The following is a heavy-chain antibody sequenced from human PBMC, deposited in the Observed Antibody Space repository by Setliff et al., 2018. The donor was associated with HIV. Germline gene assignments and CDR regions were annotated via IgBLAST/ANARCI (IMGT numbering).Heavy chain of an antibody. J-gene: IGHJ4*02. D-gene: IGHD2-15*01. CDR3: ARYCSGGSCYYAFDY. CDR1: GGSISSHY. V-gene: IGHV4-59*11. Sequence: PSGTLSLTCTVSGGSISSHYWSWIRQPPGKGLEWIGSIYYSGSTNYNPSLKSRVTISVDTSKNQFSLKLSSVTAADTAVHYCARYCSGGSCYYAFDYWGQGTQVTVSS. CDR2: IYYSGST.